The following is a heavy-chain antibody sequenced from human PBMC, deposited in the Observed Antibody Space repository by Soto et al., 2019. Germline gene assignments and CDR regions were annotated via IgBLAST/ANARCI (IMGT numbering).Heavy chain of an antibody. CDR2: ITSSSSCI. CDR3: ARYDSSGYYWPYYYYGMDV. D-gene: IGHD3-22*01. V-gene: IGHV3-21*01. J-gene: IGHJ6*02. CDR1: GLTFRTYS. Sequence: EVQLVESGGGLAKPGGSLRLPWAPSGLTFRTYSMNWVPQAPGKGLEWVSSITSSSSCIYYADSVKGRFTISRDNAKNSLYLQMNSLRAEDTAVYYCARYDSSGYYWPYYYYGMDVWGQGTTVTVSS.